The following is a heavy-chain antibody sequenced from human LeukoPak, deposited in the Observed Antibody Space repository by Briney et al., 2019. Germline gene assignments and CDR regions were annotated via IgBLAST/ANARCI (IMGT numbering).Heavy chain of an antibody. D-gene: IGHD6-19*01. CDR1: GGSISSGSYY. J-gene: IGHJ2*01. CDR3: VRGLGSSGWSDWYFDL. Sequence: SETLSLTCTVSGGSISSGSYYWSWIRQPAGKGLEWIGRIYTSGSTNYNPSLKSRVTISVDTSKNQVSLKLSSVTAADTAVYYCVRGLGSSGWSDWYFDLWGRGALVTVSS. CDR2: IYTSGST. V-gene: IGHV4-61*02.